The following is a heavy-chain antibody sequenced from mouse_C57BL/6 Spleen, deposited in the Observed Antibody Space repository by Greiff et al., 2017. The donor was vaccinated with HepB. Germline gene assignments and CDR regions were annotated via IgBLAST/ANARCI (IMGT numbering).Heavy chain of an antibody. CDR2: INPSTGGT. CDR1: GYSFTGYY. CDR3: ASGGDKDYFDY. J-gene: IGHJ2*01. D-gene: IGHD3-3*01. V-gene: IGHV1-42*01. Sequence: EVQLQQSGPELVKPGASVKISCKASGYSFTGYYMNWVKQSPEKSLEWIGEINPSTGGTTYNQKFKAKATLTVDKSSSTAYMQLKSLTSEDSAVYYCASGGDKDYFDYWGQGTTLTVSS.